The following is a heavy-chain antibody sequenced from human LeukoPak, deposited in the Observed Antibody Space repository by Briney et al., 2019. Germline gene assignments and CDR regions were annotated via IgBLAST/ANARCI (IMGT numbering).Heavy chain of an antibody. CDR1: GFTFSSYG. CDR2: ILYDGSNK. V-gene: IGHV3-30*18. J-gene: IGHJ4*02. D-gene: IGHD1-26*01. CDR3: AKDSAGATVGGFDY. Sequence: GGSLRLSCAASGFTFSSYGMHWVRQAPGKGLEWVAVILYDGSNKYYADSVKGRFTISRDNSKNTLYLQMNSLRAEDTAVYYCAKDSAGATVGGFDYWGQGTLVTVSS.